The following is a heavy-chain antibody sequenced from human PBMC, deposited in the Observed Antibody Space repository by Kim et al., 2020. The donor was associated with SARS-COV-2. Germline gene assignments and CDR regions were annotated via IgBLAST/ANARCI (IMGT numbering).Heavy chain of an antibody. J-gene: IGHJ4*02. V-gene: IGHV3-23*01. CDR2: ISGSGETT. CDR1: GFTFTDHA. CDR3: AKSDCGGDRCYLINY. D-gene: IGHD2-21*01. Sequence: GGSLRLSCAASGFTFTDHAMNWVRQAPGRGLEWVSGISGSGETTYYADSVKARFTISRDNSKNTLYLQMNGLRAEDTAIYYCAKSDCGGDRCYLINYWGQGTLVTVSS.